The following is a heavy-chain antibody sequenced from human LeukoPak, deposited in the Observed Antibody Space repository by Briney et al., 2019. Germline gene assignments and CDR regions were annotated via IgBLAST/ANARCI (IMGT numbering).Heavy chain of an antibody. Sequence: QTGGSLRLSCVASGFTFTTYAMHWVRQAPGKGLEWVAFIQYDGNTKIYVDSVKGRFTVSRDTSKNTLFLQMSSLRAEDTAVYYCAKRGGTYSYDYYMDVWGKGTTVTVSS. CDR3: AKRGGTYSYDYYMDV. CDR2: IQYDGNTK. D-gene: IGHD1-26*01. CDR1: GFTFTTYA. V-gene: IGHV3-30*02. J-gene: IGHJ6*03.